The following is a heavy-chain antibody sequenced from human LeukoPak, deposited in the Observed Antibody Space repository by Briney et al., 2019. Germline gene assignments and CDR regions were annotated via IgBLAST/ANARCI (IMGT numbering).Heavy chain of an antibody. CDR3: ARSGVVPAADYWYFDL. V-gene: IGHV1-2*02. D-gene: IGHD2-2*01. CDR1: GYTFTGYY. CDR2: INPNSGGT. Sequence: ASVKVSCKASGYTFTGYYMHWVRQAPGQGLEWMGWINPNSGGTNYAQKFQGRFTMTGDTSISTAYMELSRLRSDDTAVYYCARSGVVPAADYWYFDLWGRGTLVTVSS. J-gene: IGHJ2*01.